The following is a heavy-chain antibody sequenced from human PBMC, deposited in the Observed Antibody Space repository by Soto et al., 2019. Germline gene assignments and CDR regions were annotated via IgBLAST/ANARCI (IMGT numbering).Heavy chain of an antibody. CDR2: IYYSGST. Sequence: QVHLQESGPGLVKPSETLSLTCTVSGGSIRGYYWSWIRQPPGKGLEWIGYIYYSGSTNYNPSLKSRGTISQATSKNQLSLKLSSATAADTAVYYCGRHRPREQQMAGFDPWGQGTLVTVSS. CDR3: GRHRPREQQMAGFDP. D-gene: IGHD6-13*01. J-gene: IGHJ5*02. CDR1: GGSIRGYY. V-gene: IGHV4-59*08.